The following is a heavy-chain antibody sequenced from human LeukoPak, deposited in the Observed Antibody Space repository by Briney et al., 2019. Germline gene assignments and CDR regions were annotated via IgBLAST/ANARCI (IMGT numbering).Heavy chain of an antibody. CDR2: ISSSSSTI. D-gene: IGHD4-17*01. CDR1: GFTFSSYS. V-gene: IGHV3-48*01. CDR3: ARDGYGDYTDDAFDI. Sequence: GGSLRLSCATSGFTFSSYSMNWVRQAPGKGLEWVSYISSSSSTIYYADSVKGRFTISRDNAKNSLYLQMNSLGAEDTAVYYCARDGYGDYTDDAFDIWGQGTMVTVSS. J-gene: IGHJ3*02.